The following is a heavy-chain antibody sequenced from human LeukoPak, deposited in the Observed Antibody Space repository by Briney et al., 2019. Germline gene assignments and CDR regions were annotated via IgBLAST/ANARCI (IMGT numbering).Heavy chain of an antibody. CDR3: AREAGLGGPGYSGYDGYFDY. Sequence: ASVKVSCKASGYNFPNYGITWVRQAPGQGLEWMGWISAYNGDTNYAQKLQGRVTLTTDTSTSTAYLELRSLRSDDTAVYYCAREAGLGGPGYSGYDGYFDYWGQGTLVTVSS. V-gene: IGHV1-18*01. J-gene: IGHJ4*02. CDR1: GYNFPNYG. CDR2: ISAYNGDT. D-gene: IGHD5-12*01.